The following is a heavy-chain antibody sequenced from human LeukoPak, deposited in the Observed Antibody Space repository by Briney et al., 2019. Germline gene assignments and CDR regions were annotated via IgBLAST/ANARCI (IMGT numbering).Heavy chain of an antibody. CDR1: GGSISSYY. D-gene: IGHD1-26*01. J-gene: IGHJ4*02. V-gene: IGHV4-59*01. CDR3: ASKGVGATSSFDY. CDR2: IYYSGST. Sequence: SETLSLTCTVSGGSISSYYWSWIRRPPGKGLEWIGYIYYSGSTNYNPSLKSRVTISVDTSKNQFSLKLSSVTAADTAVYYCASKGVGATSSFDYWGQGTLVTVSS.